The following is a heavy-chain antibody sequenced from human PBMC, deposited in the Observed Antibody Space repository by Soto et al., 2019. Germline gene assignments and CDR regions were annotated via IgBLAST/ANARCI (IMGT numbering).Heavy chain of an antibody. V-gene: IGHV4-59*08. D-gene: IGHD3-22*01. J-gene: IGHJ3*02. Sequence: QVQLQESGPGLVKPSETLSLTCTVSGGSITNYYYSWIRQPPGKGLEWIGYIFHTGTTSYNPSLKSRVTLSVDTSQSHFSLKLNSVTAADSAVYYCTTEAYDNSGSLAFDIWGPGTLVTVS. CDR3: TTEAYDNSGSLAFDI. CDR2: IFHTGTT. CDR1: GGSITNYY.